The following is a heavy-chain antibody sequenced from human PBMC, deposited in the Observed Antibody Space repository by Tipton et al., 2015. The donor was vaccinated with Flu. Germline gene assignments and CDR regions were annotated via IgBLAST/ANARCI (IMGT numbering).Heavy chain of an antibody. CDR1: GGSISSYY. CDR2: IYYSGST. V-gene: IGHV4-59*07. Sequence: TLSLTCTVSGGSISSYYWSWIRQPPGKGLEWIGYIYYSGSTNYNPSLKSRVTISVDTSKNQFSLKLSSVTAADTAVYYCARAYGSGREGYYFDYWGQGTLVTVSP. J-gene: IGHJ4*02. CDR3: ARAYGSGREGYYFDY. D-gene: IGHD3-10*01.